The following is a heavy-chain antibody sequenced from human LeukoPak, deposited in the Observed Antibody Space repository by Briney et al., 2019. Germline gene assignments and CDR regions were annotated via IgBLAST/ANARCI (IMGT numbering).Heavy chain of an antibody. CDR2: IYTSGST. V-gene: IGHV4-4*07. CDR1: GGSISSYY. Sequence: SETLSLTCTVSGGSISSYYWSWIRQPAGKGLEWIGRIYTSGSTNYNPSLKSRVTMSVDTSKNQFSLKLSSVTAADTAVYYCARALRGYLTRHYYYGMDVWGQGTTVTVSS. CDR3: ARALRGYLTRHYYYGMDV. J-gene: IGHJ6*02. D-gene: IGHD5-12*01.